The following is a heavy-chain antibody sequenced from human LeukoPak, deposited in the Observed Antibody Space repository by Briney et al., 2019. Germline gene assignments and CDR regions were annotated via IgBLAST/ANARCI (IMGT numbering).Heavy chain of an antibody. D-gene: IGHD3-22*01. CDR2: ISGGSNYI. V-gene: IGHV3-21*01. J-gene: IGHJ4*02. CDR1: GFSFSTYS. Sequence: GGSLRLSCAASGFSFSTYSMTWVRQAPGKGLEWVSFISGGSNYIYYADSVKGRFTISRDNAKNSLYLQVNSLRAEDTAVYYCARVEAYDGSSGYSAWDYWGQGTLVTVSS. CDR3: ARVEAYDGSSGYSAWDY.